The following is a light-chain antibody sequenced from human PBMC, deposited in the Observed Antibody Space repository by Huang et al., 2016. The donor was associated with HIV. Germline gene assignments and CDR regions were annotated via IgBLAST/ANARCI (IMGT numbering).Light chain of an antibody. V-gene: IGKV1-39*01. CDR3: QQYYTTPRVT. J-gene: IGKJ3*01. CDR1: QSVSNS. Sequence: DIRMTQSPSSLSASVGDTVTITCRVSQSVSNSLNWYQQSLGKAPKLLIYATSALQSGVPSRFSGSGSGTDFTLTITTLQPEDFATYSCQQYYTTPRVTFGPGTKVDV. CDR2: ATS.